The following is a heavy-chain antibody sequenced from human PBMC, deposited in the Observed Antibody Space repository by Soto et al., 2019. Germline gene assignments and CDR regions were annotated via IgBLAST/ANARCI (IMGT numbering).Heavy chain of an antibody. Sequence: SETLSLTCTVSGGSISSYYWSWIRQPPGKGLEWIGYIYYSGSTNYNPSLKSRVTISVDTSKNQFSLKLSSVTAADTAVYYCARTTGSRRGGHYYCYYMGVWGKGTTVTVSS. CDR3: ARTTGSRRGGHYYCYYMGV. CDR2: IYYSGST. J-gene: IGHJ6*03. V-gene: IGHV4-59*01. D-gene: IGHD4-17*01. CDR1: GGSISSYY.